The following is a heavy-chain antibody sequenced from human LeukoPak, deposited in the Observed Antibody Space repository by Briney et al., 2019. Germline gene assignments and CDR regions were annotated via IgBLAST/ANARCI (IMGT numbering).Heavy chain of an antibody. V-gene: IGHV3-21*01. D-gene: IGHD1-20*01. J-gene: IGHJ4*02. CDR3: ARDLTGSLPRTDDY. Sequence: GSLRLSCAASGLTFSSYSMNWVRQAPGKGLEWVSSISSSSSYIYYADSVKGRFTISRDNAKNSLYLQMNSLRAEDTAVYYCARDLTGSLPRTDDYWGQGTLVTVSS. CDR2: ISSSSSYI. CDR1: GLTFSSYS.